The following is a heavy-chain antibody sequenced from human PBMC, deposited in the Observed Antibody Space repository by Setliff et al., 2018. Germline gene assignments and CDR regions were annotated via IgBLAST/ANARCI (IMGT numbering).Heavy chain of an antibody. J-gene: IGHJ6*03. V-gene: IGHV1-69*05. CDR2: IIPMFGPA. Sequence: ASVKVSCKASGFVFITYAITWVRQAPGQGLEWMGGIIPMFGPANYAQKFQGRVTITTDKSTSTAYMELSSLRSEDTAIYYCARGDFYYYFYMDVWGKGTTVTVSS. CDR3: ARGDFYYYFYMDV. CDR1: GFVFITYA.